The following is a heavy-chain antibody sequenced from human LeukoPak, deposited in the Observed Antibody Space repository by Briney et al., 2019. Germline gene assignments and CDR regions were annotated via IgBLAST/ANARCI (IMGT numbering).Heavy chain of an antibody. CDR2: IQISENN. CDR3: ARESVAAGTRYVDF. Sequence: PSETLSLTCSLFGGSISSYYWTCLRQPAGKGLEWIGRIQISENNNYNPSLKSRVTLSLDTSKNQFSLKLTSVTTADTATYYCARESVAAGTRYVDFWGQGTLVTVSS. CDR1: GGSISSYY. V-gene: IGHV4-4*07. J-gene: IGHJ4*02. D-gene: IGHD6-13*01.